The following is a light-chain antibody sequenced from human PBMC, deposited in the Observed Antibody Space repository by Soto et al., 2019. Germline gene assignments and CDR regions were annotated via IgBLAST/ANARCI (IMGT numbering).Light chain of an antibody. Sequence: VLTQPASVSGSPGQSITISCTGTSSDVGGSNYVSWYQQHPGKAPKLMIYDVSNRPSGVSNRFSGSKSDNTASLTISGLQAEDEADYYCSSYTSSSTRVFGAGTKVTVL. CDR2: DVS. CDR3: SSYTSSSTRV. CDR1: SSDVGGSNY. J-gene: IGLJ1*01. V-gene: IGLV2-14*01.